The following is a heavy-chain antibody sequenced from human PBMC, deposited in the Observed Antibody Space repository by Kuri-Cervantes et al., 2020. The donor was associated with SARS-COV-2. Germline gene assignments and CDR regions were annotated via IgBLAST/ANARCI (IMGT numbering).Heavy chain of an antibody. CDR3: ARGAIAAAAFDY. D-gene: IGHD6-13*01. Sequence: SETLSLTCTVSGGSISSYYWSWIRQPPGKGLEWIGYIYYSGSTNYNPSLKSRVTISVDTYKNKFSLKLSSVTAADTAVYYCARGAIAAAAFDYWGQGTLVTVSS. CDR1: GGSISSYY. J-gene: IGHJ4*02. V-gene: IGHV4-59*12. CDR2: IYYSGST.